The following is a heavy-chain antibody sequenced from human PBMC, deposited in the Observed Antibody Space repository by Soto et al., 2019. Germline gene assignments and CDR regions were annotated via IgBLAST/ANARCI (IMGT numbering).Heavy chain of an antibody. CDR2: IYTSGST. CDR1: GGSISSYY. CDR3: ARDATIAAAVQYNWFDP. Sequence: AETLSLTCTVSGGSISSYYWSWIRQPAGKGLEWIGRIYTSGSTNYNPSLKSRVTMSVDTSKNQFSLKLSSVTAADTAVYYCARDATIAAAVQYNWFDPWGQGTLVTVSS. J-gene: IGHJ5*02. V-gene: IGHV4-4*07. D-gene: IGHD6-13*01.